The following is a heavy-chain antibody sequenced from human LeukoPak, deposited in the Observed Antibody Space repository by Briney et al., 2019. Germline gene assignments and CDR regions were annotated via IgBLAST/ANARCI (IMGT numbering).Heavy chain of an antibody. Sequence: SETLSLTCTVPGGSISSYYWSWIRQPPGKGLEWIGYIYYSGSTNYNPSLKSRVTISVDTSKNQFSLKLSSVTAADTAVYYCARDRGYCSGGSCYGWFDPWGQGTLVTVSS. D-gene: IGHD2-15*01. J-gene: IGHJ5*02. V-gene: IGHV4-59*01. CDR3: ARDRGYCSGGSCYGWFDP. CDR1: GGSISSYY. CDR2: IYYSGST.